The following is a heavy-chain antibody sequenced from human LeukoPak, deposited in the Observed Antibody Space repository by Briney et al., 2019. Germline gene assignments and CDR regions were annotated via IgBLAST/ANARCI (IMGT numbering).Heavy chain of an antibody. CDR2: IIPIFGTA. Sequence: SVKVSCKASGYTFTGYYMHWVRQAPGQGLEWMGGIIPIFGTANYAQKFQGRVTITADESTSTAYMELSSLRSEDTAVYYCAREHYDLRDWFDPWGQGTLVTVSS. J-gene: IGHJ5*02. D-gene: IGHD3-3*01. CDR3: AREHYDLRDWFDP. V-gene: IGHV1-69*13. CDR1: GYTFTGYY.